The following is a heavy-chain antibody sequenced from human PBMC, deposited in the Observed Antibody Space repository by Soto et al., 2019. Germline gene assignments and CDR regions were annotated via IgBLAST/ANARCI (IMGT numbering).Heavy chain of an antibody. CDR3: TWMNTVTSVYN. CDR2: IKGRE. CDR1: GLTSFRDAW. Sequence: EAQLADSGGGLVKPGESLRLSCAVSGLTSFRDAWLTWVRQVPGKGLEWVGHIKGREDYGAPVDGRFTISRDVSKNIVYLQMHSLRPDDTAFYYCTWMNTVTSVYNWGQGTLVTVSS. D-gene: IGHD4-17*01. V-gene: IGHV3-15*03. J-gene: IGHJ4*02.